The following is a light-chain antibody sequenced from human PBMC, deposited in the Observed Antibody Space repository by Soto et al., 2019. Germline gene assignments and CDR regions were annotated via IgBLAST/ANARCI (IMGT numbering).Light chain of an antibody. V-gene: IGKV4-1*01. J-gene: IGKJ4*01. CDR2: WAS. CDR1: QSVLYSSNNKNY. Sequence: DIVMTQSPASLAVSLGERATINCKSSQSVLYSSNNKNYLAWYQQKPGQPPKLLIYWASTREYGVPDRFSGSGSGTDFTLTISSLQAEDVAVYYCQQYYSTPPTFGGGTKVEIK. CDR3: QQYYSTPPT.